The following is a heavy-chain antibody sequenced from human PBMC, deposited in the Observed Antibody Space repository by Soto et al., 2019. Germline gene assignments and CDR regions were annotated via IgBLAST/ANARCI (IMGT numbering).Heavy chain of an antibody. CDR3: ARFVWGVVMYYGMDV. Sequence: SETLSLTCTDSGGSISSGDYYWSWIRQTPGKGLEWIGYIYYSGSTYYNPSLKSRVTISVDTSKNQFSLKLSSVTAADTAVYYCARFVWGVVMYYGMDVWGQGTTVTVSS. J-gene: IGHJ6*02. CDR1: GGSISSGDYY. D-gene: IGHD3-16*01. V-gene: IGHV4-30-4*01. CDR2: IYYSGST.